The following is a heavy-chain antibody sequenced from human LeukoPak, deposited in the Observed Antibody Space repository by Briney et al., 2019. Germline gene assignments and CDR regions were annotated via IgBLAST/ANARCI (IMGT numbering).Heavy chain of an antibody. D-gene: IGHD3-10*01. CDR2: IYNSGGT. CDR1: GGSISSHY. CDR3: ARDRRLLWFGRDAFDI. Sequence: SETLSLTCTVSGGSISSHYWSWIRQSPGKGLALVGYIYNSGGTDYNPSLKSRVSISMDRSMNQFSLKLSSVTAADTAVYYCARDRRLLWFGRDAFDIWGQGTMVTVSS. J-gene: IGHJ3*02. V-gene: IGHV4-59*11.